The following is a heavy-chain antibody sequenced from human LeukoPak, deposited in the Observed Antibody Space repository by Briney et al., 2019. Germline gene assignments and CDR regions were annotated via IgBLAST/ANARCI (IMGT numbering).Heavy chain of an antibody. CDR3: ARGDYFDY. J-gene: IGHJ4*02. CDR1: GFTFSNYG. Sequence: GGSLRLSCAASGFTFSNYGMYWVRQAPGKGLEWVSVIYADGSTYYANSVKGRFTISRDNSKNTLSLLMNSLRAEDTAVYYCARGDYFDYWGQGTLVAVSS. V-gene: IGHV3-66*01. CDR2: IYADGST.